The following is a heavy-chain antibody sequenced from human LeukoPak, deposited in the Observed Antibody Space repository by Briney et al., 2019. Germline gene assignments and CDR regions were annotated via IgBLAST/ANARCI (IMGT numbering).Heavy chain of an antibody. V-gene: IGHV4-39*07. J-gene: IGHJ6*03. D-gene: IGHD3-10*01. CDR1: GGSISSSSYY. CDR3: AGLGGYGSGSYFYYYYYMDV. CDR2: IYYSGST. Sequence: SETLSLTCTVSGGSISSSSYYWGWIRQPPGKGLEWIGSIYYSGSTYYNPSLKSRVTISVDTSKNQFSLKLSSVTAADTAVYYWAGLGGYGSGSYFYYYYYMDVWAKGPRSPSP.